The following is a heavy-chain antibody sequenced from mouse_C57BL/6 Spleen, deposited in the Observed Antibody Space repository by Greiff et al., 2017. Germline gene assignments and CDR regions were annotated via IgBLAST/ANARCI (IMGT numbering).Heavy chain of an antibody. Sequence: EVQLVESGGGLVKPGGSLKLSCAASGFTFSDYGMHWVRQAPEKGLEWVAYISSGSSAIYYAETVKGRFTISRDNAKNTLFLQMTSLRSEDTAMYYCARDGYYVPYYFDYWGQGTTLTVSS. CDR1: GFTFSDYG. D-gene: IGHD2-3*01. CDR2: ISSGSSAI. V-gene: IGHV5-17*01. J-gene: IGHJ2*01. CDR3: ARDGYYVPYYFDY.